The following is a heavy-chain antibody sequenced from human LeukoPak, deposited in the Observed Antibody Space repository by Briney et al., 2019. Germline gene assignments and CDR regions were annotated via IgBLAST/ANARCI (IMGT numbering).Heavy chain of an antibody. D-gene: IGHD4-17*01. J-gene: IGHJ4*02. CDR2: IYYSGSI. Sequence: KPSETLSLTCAVSGYSISSSNWWGWIRQPPGKGLEWLGYIYYSGSIYYNPSLKSRVTMSVDTSKNQFSLKLSSATAVDTAVYYCARKAHYGDYFDYWGQGTLVTVSS. CDR3: ARKAHYGDYFDY. CDR1: GYSISSSNW. V-gene: IGHV4-28*05.